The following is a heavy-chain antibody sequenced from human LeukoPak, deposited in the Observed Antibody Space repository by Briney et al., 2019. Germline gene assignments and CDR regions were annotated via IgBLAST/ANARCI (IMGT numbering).Heavy chain of an antibody. CDR1: GYTFTDYA. CDR3: ARDWGYQLIAY. Sequence: ASVTVSFKASGYTFTDYAVHWVRQAPGQRFEWMGCINGGNGKTRYSQNFQGRVTITRDTSASTSYMELNSLRSEDTAVYYCARDWGYQLIAYWGQGTLVTVSS. V-gene: IGHV1-3*01. D-gene: IGHD2-2*01. CDR2: INGGNGKT. J-gene: IGHJ4*02.